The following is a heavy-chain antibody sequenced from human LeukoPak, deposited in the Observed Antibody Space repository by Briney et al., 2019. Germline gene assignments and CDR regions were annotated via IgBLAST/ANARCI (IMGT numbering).Heavy chain of an antibody. V-gene: IGHV1-46*03. D-gene: IGHD2-2*01. CDR3: ARDLFRRRPPAAIAGNPNKNWFDP. CDR1: GYTFTSYY. Sequence: SVKVSCKASGYTFTSYYMHWVRQAPGQGLEWMGIINPSGGSTSYAQKFQGRVTMTRDTSTSTVYMELSSLRSEDTAVYYCARDLFRRRPPAAIAGNPNKNWFDPWGQGTLVTVSS. CDR2: INPSGGST. J-gene: IGHJ5*02.